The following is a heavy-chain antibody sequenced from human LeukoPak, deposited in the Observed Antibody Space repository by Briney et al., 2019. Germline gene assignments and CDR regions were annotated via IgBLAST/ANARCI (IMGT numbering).Heavy chain of an antibody. CDR2: INPNSGGT. D-gene: IGHD6-19*01. CDR1: GYTFTSYD. CDR3: ARTPRYSSGWYNNWFDP. Sequence: ASVKVSCKASGYTFTSYDINWVRQAPGQGLEWMGWINPNSGGTNYAQKFQGWVTMTRDTSISTAYMELSRLRSDDTAVYYCARTPRYSSGWYNNWFDPWGQGTLVTVSS. V-gene: IGHV1-2*04. J-gene: IGHJ5*02.